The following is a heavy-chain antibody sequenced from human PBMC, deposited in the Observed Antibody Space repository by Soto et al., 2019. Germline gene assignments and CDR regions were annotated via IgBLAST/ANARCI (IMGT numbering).Heavy chain of an antibody. V-gene: IGHV3-74*01. D-gene: IGHD5-12*01. Sequence: EVQLVESGGGLVQPGGSLRLSCAASGFTFRSYWMHWVRQAPGEGPVWVSRINSDGSRKDYADSVKGRFTISRDNAKNTLYLQMNNLRDEDTAVYFCAREGRYSGSDYFDSWGQGTLVTVSS. CDR3: AREGRYSGSDYFDS. CDR1: GFTFRSYW. CDR2: INSDGSRK. J-gene: IGHJ4*02.